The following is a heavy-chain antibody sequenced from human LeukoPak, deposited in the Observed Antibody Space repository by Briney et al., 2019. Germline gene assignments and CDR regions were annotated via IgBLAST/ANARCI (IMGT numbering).Heavy chain of an antibody. CDR2: IYYSGST. J-gene: IGHJ4*02. CDR3: ARTNAYYYDSSGYPLFDY. CDR1: GGSISRYY. V-gene: IGHV4-59*01. D-gene: IGHD3-22*01. Sequence: SETLSLTCTVSGGSISRYYCSWVRQPPGKGLEWIGYIYYSGSTNYNPSLKSRVTISVDTSKNQCSLKLSSVTAADTAVYYCARTNAYYYDSSGYPLFDYWGQGTLVTVSS.